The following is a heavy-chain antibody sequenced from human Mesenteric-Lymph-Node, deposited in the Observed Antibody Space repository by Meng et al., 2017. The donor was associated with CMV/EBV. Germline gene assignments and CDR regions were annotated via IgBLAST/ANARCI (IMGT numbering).Heavy chain of an antibody. CDR2: IYIGGSS. J-gene: IGHJ2*01. CDR1: GGSIISTNW. Sequence: AVSGGSIISTNWWGWGRQPPGKGLEWIGEIYIGGSSNYNPSLKSRVTISIEKSKNEFSLKLTSVTAADTAVYYCARGRGFPNWYFDLWGRGTLVTVSS. V-gene: IGHV4-4*02. D-gene: IGHD2-8*01. CDR3: ARGRGFPNWYFDL.